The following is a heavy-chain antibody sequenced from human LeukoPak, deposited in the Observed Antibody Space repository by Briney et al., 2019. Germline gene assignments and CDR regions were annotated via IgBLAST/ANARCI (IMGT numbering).Heavy chain of an antibody. CDR2: INPNSGGT. J-gene: IGHJ6*03. D-gene: IGHD2-15*01. CDR1: GYTFTGYY. V-gene: IGHV1-2*02. Sequence: TSVKVSCKASGYTFTGYYMHWVRQAPGQGLEWMGWINPNSGGTNYAQKLQGRVTMTTDTSTSTAYMELRSLRSDDTAVYYCARMAGRYCSGGSCYYYYYMDVWGKGTTVTISS. CDR3: ARMAGRYCSGGSCYYYYYMDV.